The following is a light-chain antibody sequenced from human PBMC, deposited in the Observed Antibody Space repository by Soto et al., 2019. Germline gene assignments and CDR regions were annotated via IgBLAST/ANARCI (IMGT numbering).Light chain of an antibody. V-gene: IGKV3-20*01. CDR2: GAS. J-gene: IGKJ4*01. CDR3: QQYGSSPLT. Sequence: EIVLTQSPGTLSLSPGERATLSCRASQSVRSSHLAWYQQMPGQAPRLLIYGASNRATGIPDRFSGSGSGTDFTLTISRLEAEDFAVYYCQQYGSSPLTFGGGTKVEIK. CDR1: QSVRSSH.